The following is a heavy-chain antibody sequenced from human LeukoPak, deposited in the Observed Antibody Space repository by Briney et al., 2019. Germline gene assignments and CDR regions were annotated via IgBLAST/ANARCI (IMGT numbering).Heavy chain of an antibody. CDR3: TREDAGRGWFDP. Sequence: SETLSLTCTVSGGSISSSTYFWGWVRQPPGKGLEWIWSIYYSGGTYCNPSLKSRVSISVDTSKNQFSLKLSSVTAADTAVYYCTREDAGRGWFDPWGQGTLVTVSS. J-gene: IGHJ5*02. CDR1: GGSISSSTYF. CDR2: IYYSGGT. D-gene: IGHD3-10*01. V-gene: IGHV4-39*02.